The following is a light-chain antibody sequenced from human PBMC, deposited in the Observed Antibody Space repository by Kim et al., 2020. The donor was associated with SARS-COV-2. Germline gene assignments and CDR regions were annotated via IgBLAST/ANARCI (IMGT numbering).Light chain of an antibody. CDR2: DAS. J-gene: IGKJ4*01. V-gene: IGKV3-11*01. Sequence: EIVLTLSPATLSLSPGERATLSCRASQSVSSYLAWYQQKPGQAPRLLIYDASNRATGIPARFSGSGSGTDFTLTISSLEPEDFAVYYCQQRSNWPPVLTFGGGTKVDIK. CDR3: QQRSNWPPVLT. CDR1: QSVSSY.